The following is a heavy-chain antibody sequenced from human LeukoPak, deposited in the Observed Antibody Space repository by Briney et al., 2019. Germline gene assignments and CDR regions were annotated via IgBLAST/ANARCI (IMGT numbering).Heavy chain of an antibody. CDR2: IDYRCIT. CDR3: ARADYSSTWSHDYYYMDV. V-gene: IGHV4-59*08. J-gene: IGHJ6*03. D-gene: IGHD6-13*01. Sequence: SETLSLTCTVSGGSISSYYWSWIRQPPGKGLEWIGYIDYRCITNYNPSLKRRVTISIDTSKNHSALQLSSVTAADTAVYYCARADYSSTWSHDYYYMDVWGKGTTVTVSS. CDR1: GGSISSYY.